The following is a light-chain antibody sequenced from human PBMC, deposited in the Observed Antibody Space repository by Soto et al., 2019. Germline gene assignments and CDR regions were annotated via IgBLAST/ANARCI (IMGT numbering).Light chain of an antibody. CDR2: GTS. CDR1: QSVSSSY. V-gene: IGKV3-20*01. Sequence: EIVLTQSPGTLSLSPGERATLSCRASQSVSSSYLAWYQQKPGQAPRLLIYGTSSRATGIPDRFSGSGSGTDFTLNISRLEPEDLAVYYCQQYGSLFTFGPGTKVDIK. J-gene: IGKJ3*01. CDR3: QQYGSLFT.